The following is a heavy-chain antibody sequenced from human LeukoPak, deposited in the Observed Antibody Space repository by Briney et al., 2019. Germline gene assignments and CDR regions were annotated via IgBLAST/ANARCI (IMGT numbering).Heavy chain of an antibody. V-gene: IGHV3-21*01. CDR1: GFTFSSYS. CDR2: ISSSSSYI. D-gene: IGHD4-11*01. CDR3: ASASMTTVTSDFDY. Sequence: GGSLRLSCAASGFTFSSYSMNWVRQAPGKGLEWVSSISSSSSYIYYADSVKGRFTISRDNAKNSLYLQMNSPRAEDTAVYYCASASMTTVTSDFDYWGQGTLVTVSS. J-gene: IGHJ4*02.